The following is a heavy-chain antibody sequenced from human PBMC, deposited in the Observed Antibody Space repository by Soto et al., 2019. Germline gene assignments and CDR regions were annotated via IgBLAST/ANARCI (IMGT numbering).Heavy chain of an antibody. J-gene: IGHJ4*02. CDR3: TKVQYCSSPRCYRGIDY. D-gene: IGHD2-2*01. CDR2: ISWNSGAI. Sequence: GGSLRLSCAASGFSFDDYAMHWVRQVPGKGLEWVSGISWNSGAIDYADSVKGRFTISRDNAKNSLYLQMNSLRDEDTAFYYCTKVQYCSSPRCYRGIDYWGQGTLVTVSS. CDR1: GFSFDDYA. V-gene: IGHV3-9*01.